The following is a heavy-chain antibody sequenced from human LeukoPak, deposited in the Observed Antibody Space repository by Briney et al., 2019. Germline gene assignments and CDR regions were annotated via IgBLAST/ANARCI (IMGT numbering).Heavy chain of an antibody. D-gene: IGHD4-11*01. V-gene: IGHV3-11*04. CDR2: ISSSGSTI. CDR1: GFTFSDYY. CDR3: ARVTNTVTTANLFDY. Sequence: GGSLRLSCAASGFTFSDYYMSWIRQAPGKGLEWVSYISSSGSTIYYADSVKGRFTISRDNAKNSLYLQMNSLRAEDTAVYYCARVTNTVTTANLFDYWGQGTLVTVSS. J-gene: IGHJ4*02.